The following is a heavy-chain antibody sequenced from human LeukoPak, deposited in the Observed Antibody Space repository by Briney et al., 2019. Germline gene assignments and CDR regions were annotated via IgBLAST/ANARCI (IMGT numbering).Heavy chain of an antibody. CDR3: ATSYDGKTAPYDL. D-gene: IGHD4-23*01. Sequence: SETLSLTCTVSNDSFSSYCCSWVRQPPGKGLEWIGFMCPSGRTDYNPSLKSRVTMSIDTSKNQLSMELRFLTAADTAVYYCATSYDGKTAPYDLWGHGTLVTVSS. V-gene: IGHV4-4*08. CDR2: MCPSGRT. CDR1: NDSFSSYC. J-gene: IGHJ5*02.